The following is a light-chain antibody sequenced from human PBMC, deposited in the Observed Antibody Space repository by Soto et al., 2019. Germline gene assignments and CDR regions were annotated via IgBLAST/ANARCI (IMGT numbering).Light chain of an antibody. Sequence: DIQMTQSPSTLSGSVGDRVTITCRASQTISSWLAWYQQKPGKAPKLLIYKASTLKSGVPSRFSGSGSGTDFTLTISSLETEDFAFYYCQQRNSWPLTFGGGTKVDIK. V-gene: IGKV1-5*03. J-gene: IGKJ4*01. CDR1: QTISSW. CDR2: KAS. CDR3: QQRNSWPLT.